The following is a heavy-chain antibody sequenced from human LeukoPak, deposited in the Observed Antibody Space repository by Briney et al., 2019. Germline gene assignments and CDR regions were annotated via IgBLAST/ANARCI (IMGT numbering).Heavy chain of an antibody. D-gene: IGHD3-22*01. Sequence: PGGSLRLSCAASGFTVSTNYMTWVRQAPGKGLEWASVIYKAGDPYNADSVKGRFSISRDNRKNMLYLQMNSLRAEDTAVYYCARGLIYYDSRGHYLAERPYFDYWGQGTLVTVSS. CDR3: ARGLIYYDSRGHYLAERPYFDY. CDR1: GFTVSTNY. J-gene: IGHJ4*02. CDR2: IYKAGDP. V-gene: IGHV3-53*01.